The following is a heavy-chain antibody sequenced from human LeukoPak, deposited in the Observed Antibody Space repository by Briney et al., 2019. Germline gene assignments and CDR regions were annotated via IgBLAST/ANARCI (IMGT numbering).Heavy chain of an antibody. CDR1: GYTFTSYD. V-gene: IGHV1-46*01. CDR3: AREIGPRQLHLWGSAFDY. D-gene: IGHD5-18*01. Sequence: ASVKVSCKASGYTFTSYDINWVRQATGQGLEWMGIINPSGGTTSYAQNFQGRVTMTRDTSTSTVYMELSSLRSEDTAVYYCAREIGPRQLHLWGSAFDYWGQGTLVTVSS. CDR2: INPSGGTT. J-gene: IGHJ4*02.